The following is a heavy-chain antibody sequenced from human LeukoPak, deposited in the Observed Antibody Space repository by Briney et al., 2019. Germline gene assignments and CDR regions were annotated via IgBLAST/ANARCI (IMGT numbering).Heavy chain of an antibody. CDR2: ISNHGRNE. D-gene: IGHD3-22*01. V-gene: IGHV3-30*04. J-gene: IGHJ3*01. CDR3: ARGEAYYDRNGLPGAALDF. CDR1: GFTFSNHA. Sequence: GGSLRLSCTASGFTFSNHAMHWVRQAPGKGLDWLTVISNHGRNEYYADSVTGRFTISRDSSKNTVSLQLNSLRVEDAAVYYCARGEAYYDRNGLPGAALDFWGLGTLVTVSS.